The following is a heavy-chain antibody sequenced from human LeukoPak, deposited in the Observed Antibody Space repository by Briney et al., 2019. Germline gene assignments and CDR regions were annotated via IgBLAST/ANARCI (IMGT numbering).Heavy chain of an antibody. CDR2: IDHSGST. J-gene: IGHJ4*02. D-gene: IGHD2-15*01. V-gene: IGHV4-34*01. CDR1: GGSLSGYY. Sequence: SETLSLTCAVYGGSLSGYYWSWIRQPPGKGLEWIGEIDHSGSTNYNPSLKSRVTISVDTSKNQFSLKLSSVTAADTAVYYCARGRGYCSGGSCYSFDYWGQGTLVTVSS. CDR3: ARGRGYCSGGSCYSFDY.